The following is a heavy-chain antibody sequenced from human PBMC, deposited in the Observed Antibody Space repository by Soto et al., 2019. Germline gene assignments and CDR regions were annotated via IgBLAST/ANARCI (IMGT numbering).Heavy chain of an antibody. CDR2: ISASGGLK. CDR1: GFTFTNYA. V-gene: IGHV3-23*01. CDR3: AREVGAPSGWLDP. J-gene: IGHJ5*02. D-gene: IGHD1-26*01. Sequence: PGGSLRLSCAASGFTFTNYAMKWVRQTPGKGLEWVSGISASGGLKYYADSVRGRFTVSRDNSKNILYLQMDNLRDEDTALYYCAREVGAPSGWLDPWGQGTQVTVSS.